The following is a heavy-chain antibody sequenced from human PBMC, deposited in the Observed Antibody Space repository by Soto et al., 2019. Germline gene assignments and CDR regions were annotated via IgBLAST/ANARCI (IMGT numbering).Heavy chain of an antibody. V-gene: IGHV1-18*01. CDR2: ISAYNGNT. D-gene: IGHD3-22*01. CDR1: GYTFTSYG. Sequence: ASVKVSCKASGYTFTSYGISWVRQAPGQGLEWMGWISAYNGNTNYAQKLQGRVTMTTDTSTGTAYMELRSLRSDDTAVYYCARDRPYYYDSSGIPDIWGQGTMVTVSS. J-gene: IGHJ3*02. CDR3: ARDRPYYYDSSGIPDI.